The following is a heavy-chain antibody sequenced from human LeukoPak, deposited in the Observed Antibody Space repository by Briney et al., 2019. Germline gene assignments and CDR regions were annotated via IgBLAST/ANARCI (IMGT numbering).Heavy chain of an antibody. V-gene: IGHV4-61*01. J-gene: IGHJ4*02. CDR2: IYYSGST. CDR1: GGSVSSGSYY. CDR3: ASTYYYGSGSWYYFDY. D-gene: IGHD3-10*01. Sequence: PSETLSLTCTVSGGSVSSGSYYWSWIRQPPGKGLEWIGYIYYSGSTNYNPSLKSRVTISVDTSKNQFSLKLSSVTAADTAVYYCASTYYYGSGSWYYFDYWAREPWSPSPQ.